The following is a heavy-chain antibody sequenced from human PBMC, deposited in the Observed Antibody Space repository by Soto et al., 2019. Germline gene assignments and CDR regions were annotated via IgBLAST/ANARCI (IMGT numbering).Heavy chain of an antibody. CDR1: GYSFTSYW. CDR3: ARQGAGSTYYDFWSGYSHYYYYYGMDV. V-gene: IGHV5-51*01. CDR2: IYPGDSDT. D-gene: IGHD3-3*01. Sequence: GESLKISCKGSGYSFTSYWIGWVRQMPGKGLEWMGIIYPGDSDTRYSPSFQGQVTISADKSISTAYLQWSSLKASDTAMYYCARQGAGSTYYDFWSGYSHYYYYYGMDVWGQGTTVTVSS. J-gene: IGHJ6*02.